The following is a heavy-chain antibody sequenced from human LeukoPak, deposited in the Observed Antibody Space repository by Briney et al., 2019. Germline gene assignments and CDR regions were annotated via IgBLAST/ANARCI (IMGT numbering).Heavy chain of an antibody. D-gene: IGHD2-15*01. J-gene: IGHJ4*02. CDR1: GFTFSSYS. Sequence: PGGSLRLSCAASGFTFSSYSMNWVRQAPGKGLEWVSSISSSSSYIYYADSVKGRFTISRDNAKNSLYLQMNSLRAEDTAVYYCARDQRKTWSLDYWGQGTLVTVSS. V-gene: IGHV3-21*01. CDR2: ISSSSSYI. CDR3: ARDQRKTWSLDY.